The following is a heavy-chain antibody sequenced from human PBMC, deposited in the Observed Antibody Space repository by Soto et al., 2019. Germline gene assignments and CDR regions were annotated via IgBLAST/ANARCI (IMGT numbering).Heavy chain of an antibody. CDR1: GGTFSSYS. CDR2: IIPIFGTA. Sequence: SVKVSCKASGGTFSSYSISWVRQAPGQGLEWMGGIIPIFGTANYAQKFQGRVTITADESTSTAYMELSSLRSEDTAVYYCARPYSSSWDHYYYYYGMDVWGQGTTVTVSS. V-gene: IGHV1-69*13. CDR3: ARPYSSSWDHYYYYYGMDV. J-gene: IGHJ6*02. D-gene: IGHD6-13*01.